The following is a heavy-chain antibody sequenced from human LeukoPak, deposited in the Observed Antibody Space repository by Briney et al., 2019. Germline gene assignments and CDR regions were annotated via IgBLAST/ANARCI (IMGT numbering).Heavy chain of an antibody. CDR2: ILHDGRNK. J-gene: IGHJ5*02. CDR3: ARDPVPLVRGIIITSWFDP. D-gene: IGHD3-10*01. Sequence: PGGSLRLSCAASGFTFSSYNMHWVRQAPGKGLEWVALILHDGRNKYYADSVKGRLTISRDNSKNTLHLQMNSLGTEDTAVYYCARDPVPLVRGIIITSWFDPWGQGTLVTVSS. V-gene: IGHV3-30*04. CDR1: GFTFSSYN.